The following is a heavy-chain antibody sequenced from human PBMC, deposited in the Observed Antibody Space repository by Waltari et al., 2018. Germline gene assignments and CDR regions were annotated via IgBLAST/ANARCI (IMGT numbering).Heavy chain of an antibody. CDR1: GDSISLFSYF. J-gene: IGHJ5*02. V-gene: IGHV4-39*02. Sequence: QLQLQESGPGLVNPSEILSLTCTVSGDSISLFSYFWGWLRQPPGKGLEWIGYIHYPGSTYYNPSLRSRLTISVDTSKNRFSLQLNSLTTADTAVYYCARRDTSWFDPWGQGTLVTVSS. CDR3: ARRDTSWFDP. CDR2: IHYPGST. D-gene: IGHD5-18*01.